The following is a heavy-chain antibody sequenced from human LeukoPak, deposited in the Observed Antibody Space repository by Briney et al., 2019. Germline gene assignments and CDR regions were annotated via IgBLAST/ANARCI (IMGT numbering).Heavy chain of an antibody. Sequence: PSGTLSLTCAVSGGSISSSNWWSWVRQPPGKGLEWIGEIYHSGSTNYNPSLKSRVTISVDTSKNQFSLKLSSVTAADTAVYYCARGWIYGSGSYYNVWASGFRWFDPWGREPWSPSPQ. J-gene: IGHJ5*02. D-gene: IGHD3-10*01. CDR1: GGSISSSNW. V-gene: IGHV4-4*02. CDR2: IYHSGST. CDR3: ARGWIYGSGSYYNVWASGFRWFDP.